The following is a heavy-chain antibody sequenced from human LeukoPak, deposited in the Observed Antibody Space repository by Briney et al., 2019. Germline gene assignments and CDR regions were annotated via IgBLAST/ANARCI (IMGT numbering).Heavy chain of an antibody. V-gene: IGHV3-15*07. D-gene: IGHD3-22*01. CDR1: GFAFTNAW. J-gene: IGHJ4*02. CDR2: IKSKTDGGTA. CDR3: TTADSSGRFLIDY. Sequence: PGGSLRLSCAASGFAFTNAWMNWVRQAPGKGLGWVGRIKSKTDGGTADYAAPVKGRFTISRDDSKNTLYLQMNSLKTEDTAVYYCTTADSSGRFLIDYWGQGTLVTVSS.